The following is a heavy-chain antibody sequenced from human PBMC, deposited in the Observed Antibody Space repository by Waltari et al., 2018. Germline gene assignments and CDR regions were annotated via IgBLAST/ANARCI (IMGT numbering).Heavy chain of an antibody. CDR3: VRVGSYSTLFDY. V-gene: IGHV3-30*04. CDR2: ISYDGSNK. J-gene: IGHJ4*02. D-gene: IGHD3-10*01. Sequence: QVQLVEAGGGVVQPGRSLRLSCAASGFTFRSYAMHWVRQAPGKGLEWVAVISYDGSNKYYADSVKGRFTISRDNSKNTLYLQMNSLRAEDTAVYYCVRVGSYSTLFDYWGQGTLVTVSS. CDR1: GFTFRSYA.